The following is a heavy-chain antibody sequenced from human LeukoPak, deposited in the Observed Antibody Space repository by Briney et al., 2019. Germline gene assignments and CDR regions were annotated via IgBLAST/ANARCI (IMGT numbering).Heavy chain of an antibody. CDR1: GFTFINYG. Sequence: GGSLRLSCADSGFTFINYGRSWVRPPPGKGLAWVAHIREDGSEKYYLDSVEGRFTICRDNAKSSLYLQLNSLRVDDTAVYYWATYIGTHHKTFDYWGRGTLVTVSS. CDR3: ATYIGTHHKTFDY. J-gene: IGHJ4*02. V-gene: IGHV3-7*01. CDR2: IREDGSEK. D-gene: IGHD1-26*01.